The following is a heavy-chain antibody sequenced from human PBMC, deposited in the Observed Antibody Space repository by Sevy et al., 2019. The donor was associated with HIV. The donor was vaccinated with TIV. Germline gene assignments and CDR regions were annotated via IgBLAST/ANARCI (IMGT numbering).Heavy chain of an antibody. V-gene: IGHV3-23*01. CDR2: ISAGGTTT. CDR1: GFIFSNYP. J-gene: IGHJ6*02. D-gene: IGHD2-2*01. CDR3: AKRYFSTITCYDDDFWNPYYFYGLDV. Sequence: GGSLRLSCAASGFIFSNYPMSWVRHSPGKGLEWVSDISAGGTTTYYADSVEGRFTISRDNSKNTVSLQMNSLGAEDTAIYYCAKRYFSTITCYDDDFWNPYYFYGLDVWGQGISVTVSS.